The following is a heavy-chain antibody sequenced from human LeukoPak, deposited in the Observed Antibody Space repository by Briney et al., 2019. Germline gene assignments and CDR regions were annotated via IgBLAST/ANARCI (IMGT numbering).Heavy chain of an antibody. V-gene: IGHV4-30-4*07. CDR2: IYTSGHT. CDR1: GGSMISGDFS. J-gene: IGHJ4*02. CDR3: ARGEGN. Sequence: SETLSLTCTVSGGSMISGDFSWNWIRQPPGKGLEWIGHIYTSGHTSYNPSLKSRVTISVDMSKSQFSLNLKSVTAADTAVYYCARGEGNWGQGTLVTVSS.